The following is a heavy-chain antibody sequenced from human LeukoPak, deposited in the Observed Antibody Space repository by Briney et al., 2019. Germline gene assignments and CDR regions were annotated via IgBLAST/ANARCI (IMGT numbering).Heavy chain of an antibody. D-gene: IGHD3-16*01. Sequence: GGSLRLSCAAPGVTLSDHHMDCVRQAPGKGLEWVGRTRDKARGYNTEYAASVKGRFTISRDDSQTSVYLQMNSLKTEDTAVYFCARDGGEGDNSAFDIWGQGTVVTVSS. CDR1: GVTLSDHH. J-gene: IGHJ3*02. V-gene: IGHV3-72*01. CDR2: TRDKARGYNT. CDR3: ARDGGEGDNSAFDI.